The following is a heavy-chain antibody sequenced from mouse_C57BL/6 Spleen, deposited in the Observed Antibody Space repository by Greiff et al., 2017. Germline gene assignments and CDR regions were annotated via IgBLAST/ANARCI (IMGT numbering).Heavy chain of an antibody. CDR1: GYTFTSYW. J-gene: IGHJ3*01. Sequence: QVQLQQPGAELVKPGASVKLSCKASGYTFTSYWMHWVKQRPGQGLEWIGMIHPNSGSTNYNEKFKSKATLTVDKSSSTAYMQLSSLTYEDSAVYYCARKGYDWFAYWGQGTLVTVSA. V-gene: IGHV1-64*01. CDR3: ARKGYDWFAY. CDR2: IHPNSGST. D-gene: IGHD2-2*01.